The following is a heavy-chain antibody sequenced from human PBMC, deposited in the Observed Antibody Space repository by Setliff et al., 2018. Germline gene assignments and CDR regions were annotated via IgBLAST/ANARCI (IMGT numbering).Heavy chain of an antibody. Sequence: SETLSLTCAVSGYSISSGYYWAWIRPAPGRGLEWIGSVYHHGSSYYNPSLKSRVTISVDTSKNQFSLKLSSVTAADTAVYYCARDPPGSPHFDYWGQGTLVTVSS. V-gene: IGHV4-38-2*02. CDR2: VYHHGSS. CDR1: GYSISSGYY. CDR3: ARDPPGSPHFDY. J-gene: IGHJ4*02. D-gene: IGHD6-13*01.